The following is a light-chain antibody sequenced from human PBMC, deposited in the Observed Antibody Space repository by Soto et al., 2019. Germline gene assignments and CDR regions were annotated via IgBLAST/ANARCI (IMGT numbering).Light chain of an antibody. CDR1: SSDVGGYDF. J-gene: IGLJ3*02. V-gene: IGLV2-11*01. CDR3: SSYAGTSTFAV. Sequence: QSVLTQPRSVSGSPGQSVTISCTGTSSDVGGYDFVSWYRQHPGKGPELIMYDVGRRPSGVPDRFSGSKYGDTASLTISGLEAEDEAEYHCSSYAGTSTFAVFGAGTKLTVL. CDR2: DVG.